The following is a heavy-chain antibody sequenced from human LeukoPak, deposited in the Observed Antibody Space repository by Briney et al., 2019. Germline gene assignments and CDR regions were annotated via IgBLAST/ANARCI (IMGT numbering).Heavy chain of an antibody. V-gene: IGHV3-48*03. CDR1: GFTFSSYE. Sequence: GGSLRLSCAASGFTFSSYEMNWVRQAPGKGLEWVSYISSSGSTIYYADSVKGRFTISRDNAKNSLYLQMNSLRAEDTAVYYCARVGVVVPAAMGYYYYGMDVWGQGTTVTVSS. J-gene: IGHJ6*02. D-gene: IGHD2-2*01. CDR2: ISSSGSTI. CDR3: ARVGVVVPAAMGYYYYGMDV.